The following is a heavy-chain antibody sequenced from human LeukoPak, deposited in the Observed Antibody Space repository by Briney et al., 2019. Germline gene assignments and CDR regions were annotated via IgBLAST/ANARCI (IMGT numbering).Heavy chain of an antibody. CDR2: IYDDGST. V-gene: IGHV4-59*01. D-gene: IGHD2-2*01. CDR1: GGSISSYY. Sequence: SETLSLTCTVSGGSISSYYWSWIRQPPGKGLEWIGHIYDDGSTKYSPSLQSRLTLSVDTSKNHFSLKLSSVTAADTAVYYCARVYCSSTSCYYYYGMDVWGQGTTVTVSS. CDR3: ARVYCSSTSCYYYYGMDV. J-gene: IGHJ6*02.